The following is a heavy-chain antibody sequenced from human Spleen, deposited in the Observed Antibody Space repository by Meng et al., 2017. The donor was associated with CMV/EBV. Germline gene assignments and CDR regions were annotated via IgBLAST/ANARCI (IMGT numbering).Heavy chain of an antibody. CDR2: INHSGST. CDR3: ARSGRFDY. J-gene: IGHJ4*02. Sequence: QVQLQQWGAGLLKPSETLSLTCVVYGGSFSGYYWSWIRQPPGKGLEWIGEINHSGSTNYNPSLKSRVTISVDTSKNQFSLKLSSVTAADTAVYYCARSGRFDYWGQGTLVTVSS. V-gene: IGHV4-34*01. D-gene: IGHD1-14*01. CDR1: GGSFSGYY.